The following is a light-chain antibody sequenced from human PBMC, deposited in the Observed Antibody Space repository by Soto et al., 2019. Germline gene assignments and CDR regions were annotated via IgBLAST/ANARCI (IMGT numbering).Light chain of an antibody. J-gene: IGKJ5*01. CDR3: QQRSNWPIT. CDR2: GAS. CDR1: QSLSSSY. V-gene: IGKV3D-20*02. Sequence: EIVLTQSPGTLSLSPGERATLSCRASQSLSSSYLVWYQQKPGQAPRLLIYGASSRATGIPDRFSGSGSGTDFTLTISSLEPEDFAVYYCQQRSNWPITVGQGTRLEIK.